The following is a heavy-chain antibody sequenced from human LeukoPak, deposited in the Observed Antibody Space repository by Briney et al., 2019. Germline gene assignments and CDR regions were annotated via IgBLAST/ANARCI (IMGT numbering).Heavy chain of an antibody. V-gene: IGHV3-23*01. Sequence: PGGSLRLSCAASGFTFSSYGMSWVRQAPGKGLEWVSAISGSGGSTYYADSVKGRFTISRDNSKNTLYLQMNSLRAEDTAVYYCARDYRVLGLLGYWGQGTLVTVSS. CDR2: ISGSGGST. CDR3: ARDYRVLGLLGY. J-gene: IGHJ4*02. D-gene: IGHD2-8*02. CDR1: GFTFSSYG.